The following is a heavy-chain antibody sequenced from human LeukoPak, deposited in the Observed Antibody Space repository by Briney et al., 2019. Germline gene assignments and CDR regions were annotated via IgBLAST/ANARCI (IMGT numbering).Heavy chain of an antibody. J-gene: IGHJ4*02. CDR1: GYTFTGYY. V-gene: IGHV1-2*02. CDR2: INPNSGGT. D-gene: IGHD3-3*01. CDR3: ARLVKEGNYDFWNY. Sequence: GASVKVSCKASGYTFTGYYMHWVRQAPGQGLEWMGWINPNSGGTNYAQKFQGRVTMTRDTSISTAYMELSRLRSDDTAVYYCARLVKEGNYDFWNYWGQGTLVTVSS.